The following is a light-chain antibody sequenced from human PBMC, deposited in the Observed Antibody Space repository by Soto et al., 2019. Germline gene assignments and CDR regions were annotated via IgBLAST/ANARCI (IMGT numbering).Light chain of an antibody. CDR2: AAS. Sequence: IPLTQSPSSLSASFGDRVSLACRASQDITTHLAWYQQKPGKAPRLLIYAASTLQSGVPSRFSGSGFGTVFTLTITSLEPDDFATYYCQQLYRYPWTFGQGTTVDIK. CDR1: QDITTH. J-gene: IGKJ1*01. CDR3: QQLYRYPWT. V-gene: IGKV1-9*01.